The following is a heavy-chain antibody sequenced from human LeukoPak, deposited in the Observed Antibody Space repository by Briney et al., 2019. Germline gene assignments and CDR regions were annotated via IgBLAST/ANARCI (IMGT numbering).Heavy chain of an antibody. Sequence: PGGSLRLSYAASGFTFSSYAMSWVRPAPGKGLEWVSAISGSGGSTYYADSVKGRFTISRDNSKNTLYLQMNNLKVEDTAMYYCARASWVSSTDAVRWGQGTLVTVSS. J-gene: IGHJ4*02. CDR3: ARASWVSSTDAVR. V-gene: IGHV3-23*01. CDR2: ISGSGGST. CDR1: GFTFSSYA. D-gene: IGHD3-16*01.